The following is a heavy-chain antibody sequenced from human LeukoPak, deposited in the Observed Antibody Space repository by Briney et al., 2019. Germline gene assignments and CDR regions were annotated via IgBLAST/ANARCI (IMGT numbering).Heavy chain of an antibody. CDR3: AREHDFWSPYAFDI. CDR2: INAGNGNT. CDR1: GYTFTSYA. D-gene: IGHD3-3*01. V-gene: IGHV1-3*01. Sequence: AASVTVSCKASGYTFTSYAMHWVRQAPGQRLEWMGWINAGNGNTKYSQKFQGRVTITRDTSATTAYMELSTLRSEDTAVYYCAREHDFWSPYAFDIWGQGTMVTVSS. J-gene: IGHJ3*02.